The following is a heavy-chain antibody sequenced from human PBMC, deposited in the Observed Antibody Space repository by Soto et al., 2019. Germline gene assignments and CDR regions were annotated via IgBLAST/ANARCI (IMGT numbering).Heavy chain of an antibody. CDR2: ISYDVSTY. D-gene: IGHD1-26*01. V-gene: IGHV3-30*18. J-gene: IGHJ4*02. CDR1: GFSFADSG. Sequence: XGSLRLYCDASGFSFADSGKHWVRQAPGKGLEWVALISYDVSTYYYADSVKGRFTISRDNPKNTLYLHMGSLTTEDAAIYYCAKDTYSGSRGYYYDQWGQGTLVTVSS. CDR3: AKDTYSGSRGYYYDQ.